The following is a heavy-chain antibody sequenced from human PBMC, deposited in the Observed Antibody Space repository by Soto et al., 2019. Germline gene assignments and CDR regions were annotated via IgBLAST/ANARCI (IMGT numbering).Heavy chain of an antibody. CDR1: GFTFDDYA. V-gene: IGHV3-43D*03. CDR3: AKNYDSSGYYYYYGMDV. D-gene: IGHD3-22*01. Sequence: GGSLRLSCAASGFTFDDYAMHWVRQAPGKGLEWVSLISWDGGSTYYADSVKGRFTISRDNSKNSLYLQMNSLRAEDTALYYCAKNYDSSGYYYYYGMDVWGQGTTVTVSS. CDR2: ISWDGGST. J-gene: IGHJ6*02.